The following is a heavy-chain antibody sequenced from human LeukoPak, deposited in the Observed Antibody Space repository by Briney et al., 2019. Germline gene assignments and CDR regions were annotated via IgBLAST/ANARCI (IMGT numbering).Heavy chain of an antibody. V-gene: IGHV5-51*01. Sequence: GGSLRLSCTGSGYSFSNFWIGWVRQMPGEGLEYMGIIYPGDYDTRYSPSFRGQVTISVDKSITSAYLQWTSLKASDTAIYYCARAPTSVSNPYYFDSWGQGTLVTVSS. CDR1: GYSFSNFW. CDR2: IYPGDYDT. D-gene: IGHD4-11*01. J-gene: IGHJ4*02. CDR3: ARAPTSVSNPYYFDS.